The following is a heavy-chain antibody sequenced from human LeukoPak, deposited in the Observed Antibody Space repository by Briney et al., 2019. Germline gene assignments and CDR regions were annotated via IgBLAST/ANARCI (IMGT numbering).Heavy chain of an antibody. D-gene: IGHD4-17*01. CDR2: ISSSGSNI. V-gene: IGHV3-11*01. J-gene: IGHJ4*02. CDR1: GFTFSDYY. Sequence: GGSLRLSCAASGFTFSDYYMSWIRQAPGKGLEWVSYISSSGSNIYYTDSVKGRFTISRDNAKNSLYLQMNSLRAEDTAVYYCARGPTTVTSPHFDYWGRGTLVTVSS. CDR3: ARGPTTVTSPHFDY.